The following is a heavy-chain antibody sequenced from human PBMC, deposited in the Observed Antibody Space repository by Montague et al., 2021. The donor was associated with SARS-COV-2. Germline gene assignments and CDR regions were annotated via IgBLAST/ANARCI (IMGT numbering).Heavy chain of an antibody. J-gene: IGHJ3*02. Sequence: TLSLTCTVSGGSINSGGYYWSWIRQHPGKGLEWIGYIYYSGSTYYNPSLKSRVTISVDTSKNQFSLKLSSVTAADTAVYYCARAHITMIVVVDAFDIWGQGTMVTVSS. V-gene: IGHV4-31*03. CDR3: ARAHITMIVVVDAFDI. CDR1: GGSINSGGYY. D-gene: IGHD3-22*01. CDR2: IYYSGST.